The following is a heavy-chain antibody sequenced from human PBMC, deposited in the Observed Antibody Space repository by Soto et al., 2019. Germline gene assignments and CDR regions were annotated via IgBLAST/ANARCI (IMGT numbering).Heavy chain of an antibody. J-gene: IGHJ5*01. V-gene: IGHV3-23*01. CDR2: ISGSGGST. CDR1: GFTCSSYA. Sequence: GWSLRLSCAASGFTCSSYAMSWVRQAPGKGLEWVSAISGSGGSTYYADSVKGRFTISRDNSKNTLYLQMNSLRAEDTAVYYCAKDGLSSGGSCYPFDYWGQGRQVTVSS. D-gene: IGHD2-15*01. CDR3: AKDGLSSGGSCYPFDY.